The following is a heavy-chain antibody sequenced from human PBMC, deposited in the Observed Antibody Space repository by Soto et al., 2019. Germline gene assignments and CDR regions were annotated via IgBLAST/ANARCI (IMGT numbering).Heavy chain of an antibody. Sequence: GGSLRLSCAASGLTIDNAWVSWVRQAPGKGLEWVGRLKSETDGGTAEYAAPVKGRFTISRDDSQGTLYLQMNSLSTEDTAVYYCFTFGYSNRESSHYRGPANPVSVST. CDR2: LKSETDGGTA. CDR1: GLTIDNAW. D-gene: IGHD4-4*01. J-gene: IGHJ4*02. CDR3: FTFGYSNRESSHY. V-gene: IGHV3-15*01.